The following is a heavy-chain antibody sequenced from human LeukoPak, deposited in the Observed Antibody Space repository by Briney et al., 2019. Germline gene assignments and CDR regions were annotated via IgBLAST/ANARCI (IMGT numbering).Heavy chain of an antibody. V-gene: IGHV1-46*01. J-gene: IGHJ1*01. CDR1: GNTFSIYN. D-gene: IGHD6-13*01. CDR2: INPSGGT. CDR3: ARGGSSWPAEYFQH. Sequence: ASVKVSCKASGNTFSIYNMHWVRQAPGQGLEWIGIINPSGGTSYAQKLQGRITMTRDTSTSTVYMELRSLRSGDTAVYFCARGGSSWPAEYFQHWGQGTLVTVSS.